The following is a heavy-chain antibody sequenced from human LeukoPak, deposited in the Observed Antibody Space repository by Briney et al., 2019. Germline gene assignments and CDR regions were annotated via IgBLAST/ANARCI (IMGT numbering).Heavy chain of an antibody. Sequence: HGGSLRLSCAASGFTFSSYSMNWVRQAPGKGLEWVSSISSSSSYIYYADSVKGRFTISRDNAKNSLYLQMNSLRAEDTAAYYCARGKDHDFWNPFDHWGQGTLVTVSS. CDR1: GFTFSSYS. CDR2: ISSSSSYI. V-gene: IGHV3-21*04. CDR3: ARGKDHDFWNPFDH. D-gene: IGHD3-3*01. J-gene: IGHJ4*02.